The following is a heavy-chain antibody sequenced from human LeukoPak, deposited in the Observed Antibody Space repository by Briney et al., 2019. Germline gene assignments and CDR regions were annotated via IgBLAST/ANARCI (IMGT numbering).Heavy chain of an antibody. V-gene: IGHV3-21*01. CDR1: GITFSTYS. CDR3: ARENSGYLDY. Sequence: PGGSLRLSCVVSGITFSTYSMSWVRQAPGKGLEWVSSISSSSSYTYYADSMKGRFTISRDNAKNSLYLQMNSLRVDDTAVYYCARENSGYLDYWGQGTLVTVSS. CDR2: ISSSSSYT. D-gene: IGHD1-7*01. J-gene: IGHJ4*02.